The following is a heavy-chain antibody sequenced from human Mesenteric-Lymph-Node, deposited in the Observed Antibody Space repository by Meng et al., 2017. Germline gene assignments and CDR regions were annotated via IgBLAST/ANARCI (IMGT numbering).Heavy chain of an antibody. J-gene: IGHJ4*02. D-gene: IGHD4-17*01. CDR1: VGSISSVDYY. CDR3: ARGPTTYFDY. CDR2: IYYSGST. Sequence: LQAPVPELVTPAPPQSLTCTASVGSISSVDYYWSWLRQPPGKGLEGIGYIYYSGSTYYNPSLKSRVTISVDTSKNQFSLKLSSVTAADTAVYYCARGPTTYFDYWGQGTLVTVSS. V-gene: IGHV4-30-4*01.